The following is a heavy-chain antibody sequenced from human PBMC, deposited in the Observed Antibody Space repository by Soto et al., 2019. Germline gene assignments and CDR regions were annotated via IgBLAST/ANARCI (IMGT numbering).Heavy chain of an antibody. V-gene: IGHV1-58*01. J-gene: IGHJ6*02. CDR2: IVVGSGNT. CDR1: GFTFTSSA. D-gene: IGHD3-9*01. Sequence: GASVKVSCKASGFTFTSSAVQWVRQARGQRLEWIGWIVVGSGNTNYAQKFQERVTITRDMSTSTAYMELSSLRSEDTAVYYCAAGAHYDILTGYYGLWGGYFYYGMDVWGQGTTVTVSS. CDR3: AAGAHYDILTGYYGLWGGYFYYGMDV.